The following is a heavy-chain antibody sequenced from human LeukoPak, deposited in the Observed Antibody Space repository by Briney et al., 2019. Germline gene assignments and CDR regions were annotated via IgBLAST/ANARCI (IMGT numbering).Heavy chain of an antibody. J-gene: IGHJ4*02. CDR3: AVYSSSSIDY. CDR1: GFTFSSYE. Sequence: GGSLRLSCAASGFTFSSYEMNWVRQAPGKGPEWVSYISSSGSTIYYADSVKGRFTISRDNAKNSLYLQMNSLRAEDTAVYYCAVYSSSSIDYWGQGTLLTVSS. V-gene: IGHV3-48*03. CDR2: ISSSGSTI. D-gene: IGHD6-6*01.